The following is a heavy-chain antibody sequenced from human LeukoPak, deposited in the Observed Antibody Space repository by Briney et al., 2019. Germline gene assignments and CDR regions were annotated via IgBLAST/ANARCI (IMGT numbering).Heavy chain of an antibody. CDR3: AGSNIVGASGVDY. V-gene: IGHV4-59*04. CDR1: GGSISSYY. Sequence: PSETLSLTCTVSGGSISSYYWSWIRQPPGKGLEWIGSIYYSGSTYYNPSLKSRVTISVDTSKNQFSLKLSSVTAADTAVYYCAGSNIVGASGVDYWGQGTLVTVSS. CDR2: IYYSGST. J-gene: IGHJ4*02. D-gene: IGHD1-26*01.